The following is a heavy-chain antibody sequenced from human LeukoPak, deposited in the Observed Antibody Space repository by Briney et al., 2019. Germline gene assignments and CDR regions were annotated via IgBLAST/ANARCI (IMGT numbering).Heavy chain of an antibody. V-gene: IGHV3-23*01. J-gene: IGHJ4*02. Sequence: GGSQRLSCAASGFTLSNYPMGWVRQAPVKGREWLSAIGEEKSGSWTKSADSVKGRFTSSRDNSENTLYLQMDSLAVEDTAVYYCAKAGVISGWDYWGQGVLVTVSS. CDR1: GFTLSNYP. D-gene: IGHD3-3*02. CDR2: IGEEKSGSWT. CDR3: AKAGVISGWDY.